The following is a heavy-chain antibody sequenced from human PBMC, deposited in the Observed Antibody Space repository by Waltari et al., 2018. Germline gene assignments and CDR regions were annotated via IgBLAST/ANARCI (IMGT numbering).Heavy chain of an antibody. V-gene: IGHV1-2*06. CDR1: GYTFTGYY. CDR2: INPNSGGT. D-gene: IGHD6-13*01. Sequence: QVQLVQSGAEVKKPGASVKVSCKPSGYTFTGYYMPGVRQAPGQGLEWMGRINPNSGGTNYAQKFQGRVTMTRDTSISTAYMELSRLRSDDTAVYYCARDRSSSWYEGAFDYWGQGTLVTVSS. J-gene: IGHJ4*02. CDR3: ARDRSSSWYEGAFDY.